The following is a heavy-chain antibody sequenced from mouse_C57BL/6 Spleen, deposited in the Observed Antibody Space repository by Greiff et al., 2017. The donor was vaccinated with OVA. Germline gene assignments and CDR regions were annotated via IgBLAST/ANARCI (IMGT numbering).Heavy chain of an antibody. CDR2: INPGSGGT. Sequence: QVQLQQSGAELVRPGTSVKVSCKASGYAFTNYLIEWVKQRPGQGLEWIGVINPGSGGTNYNEKFKGKATLTADKSSSTAYMQLSSLTSEDSAVYFCARANYDYDFDYWGQGTTLTVSS. D-gene: IGHD2-4*01. J-gene: IGHJ2*01. CDR1: GYAFTNYL. V-gene: IGHV1-54*01. CDR3: ARANYDYDFDY.